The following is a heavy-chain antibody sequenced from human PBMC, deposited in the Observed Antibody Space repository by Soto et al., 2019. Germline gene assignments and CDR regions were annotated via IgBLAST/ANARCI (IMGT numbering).Heavy chain of an antibody. CDR1: GFNFKNYG. V-gene: IGHV3-33*01. J-gene: IGHJ6*02. D-gene: IGHD1-7*01. CDR3: ARDLMELPYYYGMDV. Sequence: GGSLRLSCAASGFNFKNYGMHWVRQAPGKGLEWVAVIWHDGITKNYADSVKGRFTISRDNFKNTMYLEMNSLRAEDTAVYYCARDLMELPYYYGMDVWGQGTTVTVSS. CDR2: IWHDGITK.